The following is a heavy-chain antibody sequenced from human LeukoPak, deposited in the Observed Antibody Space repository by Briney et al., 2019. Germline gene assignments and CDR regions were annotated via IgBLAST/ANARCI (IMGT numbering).Heavy chain of an antibody. Sequence: PGGSLRLSCAASGFTFSRYSMNWVRQAPGKGLEWVSSISSGSSYIYYADSVKGRFTISRDNSKNTLYLQMNSLRAEDTAVYYCARDGQEYFDYWGQGTLVTVSS. V-gene: IGHV3-21*01. CDR2: ISSGSSYI. CDR1: GFTFSRYS. J-gene: IGHJ4*02. CDR3: ARDGQEYFDY.